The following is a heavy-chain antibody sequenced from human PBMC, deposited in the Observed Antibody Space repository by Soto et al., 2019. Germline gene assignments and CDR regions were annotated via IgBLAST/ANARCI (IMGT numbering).Heavy chain of an antibody. V-gene: IGHV3-48*03. Sequence: GGSLRLSCEVSGFTFSSYEMYWVRQAPGKGLEWVAYISSSGETVYYAGSVQGRFTISRDNAKNSLYLQMSSLGAEDTAVHYCAREGFYAMDVWGQGTTVTSP. CDR2: ISSSGETV. J-gene: IGHJ6*02. CDR3: AREGFYAMDV. D-gene: IGHD2-2*01. CDR1: GFTFSSYE.